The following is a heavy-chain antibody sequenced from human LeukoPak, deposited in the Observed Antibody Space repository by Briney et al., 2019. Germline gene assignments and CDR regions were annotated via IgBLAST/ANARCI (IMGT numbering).Heavy chain of an antibody. J-gene: IGHJ4*02. D-gene: IGHD3-10*01. CDR2: INHSGST. Sequence: NASETLSLTCTVSGGSISSGGYYWSWIRQPPGKGLEWIGEINHSGSTNYNPSLKSRVTISVDTSKNQFSLKLSSVTAADTAVYYCARGATMVRGVITGEYFDYWGQGTLVTVSS. CDR1: GGSISSGGYY. CDR3: ARGATMVRGVITGEYFDY. V-gene: IGHV4-39*07.